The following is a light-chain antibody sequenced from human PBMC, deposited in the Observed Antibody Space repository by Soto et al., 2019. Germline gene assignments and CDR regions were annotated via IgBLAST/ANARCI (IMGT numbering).Light chain of an antibody. J-gene: IGKJ4*01. Sequence: DIVMTQSPDSLAVSLGERAAINFKSNQSVLYSSNNKNYLAWYQQKPRQPPKLLIYWASTRESGVPDRFSGSGSGTDFTLTISSLQAEDVAVYYCQQYYSTPLTFGGGTKVDIK. V-gene: IGKV4-1*01. CDR1: QSVLYSSNNKNY. CDR2: WAS. CDR3: QQYYSTPLT.